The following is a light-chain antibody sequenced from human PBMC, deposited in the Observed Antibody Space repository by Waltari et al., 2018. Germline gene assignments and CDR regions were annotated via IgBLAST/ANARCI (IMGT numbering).Light chain of an antibody. CDR3: QQFKSFLFT. CDR2: GTS. V-gene: IGKV1-9*01. Sequence: VTITCRASQGTNNYLAWYQQKPGKAPNLLIYGTSTLQSGVPSRFSGSQSGTEFTLTISSLQPEDFATYYCQQFKSFLFTFGQGTRLDIK. J-gene: IGKJ5*01. CDR1: QGTNNY.